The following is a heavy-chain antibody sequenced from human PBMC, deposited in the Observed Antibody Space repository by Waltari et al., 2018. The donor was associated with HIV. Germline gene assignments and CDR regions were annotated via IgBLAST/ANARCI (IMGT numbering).Heavy chain of an antibody. V-gene: IGHV3-33*01. CDR3: ARGGAWGLTRWGFDY. CDR2: KRYDGSNK. CDR1: GFIFNTYD. D-gene: IGHD3-16*01. Sequence: QVQLVESGGGVVQPGRSLRLSCAASGFIFNTYDMHWVRQAPGKGLEWVALKRYDGSNKYDADSVKGRFTISRDNSKNTLSLQMNSLTAGDTAVYCCARGGAWGLTRWGFDYWGQGTLVTVSS. J-gene: IGHJ4*02.